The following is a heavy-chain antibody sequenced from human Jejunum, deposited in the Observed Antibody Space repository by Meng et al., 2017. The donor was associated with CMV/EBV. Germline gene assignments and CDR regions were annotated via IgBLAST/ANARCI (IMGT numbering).Heavy chain of an antibody. J-gene: IGHJ4*02. V-gene: IGHV3-23*01. CDR3: ARGGGTVTTITDY. Sequence: ASRFTFKNYAMNWVRQAPGKGLEWVSGISGSGGSTYYADSVKGRFTISRDNSQNTLYLQMNSLRAEDTALYYCARGGGTVTTITDYWGQGTLVTVSS. CDR2: ISGSGGST. CDR1: RFTFKNYA. D-gene: IGHD4-17*01.